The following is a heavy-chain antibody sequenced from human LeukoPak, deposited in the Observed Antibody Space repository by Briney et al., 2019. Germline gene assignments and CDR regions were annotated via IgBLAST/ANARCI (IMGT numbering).Heavy chain of an antibody. Sequence: SQTLSLTCAISGDSVSSNSAAWNWIRQSPPRGLEWLGRTYYRSKWYNDYAVSVKSRITINPDTSKNQFSLQLNSVTPEDTAVYYCAREEAAAGSPFDYWGQGTLVTVSS. J-gene: IGHJ4*02. CDR1: GDSVSSNSAA. V-gene: IGHV6-1*01. D-gene: IGHD6-13*01. CDR3: AREEAAAGSPFDY. CDR2: TYYRSKWYN.